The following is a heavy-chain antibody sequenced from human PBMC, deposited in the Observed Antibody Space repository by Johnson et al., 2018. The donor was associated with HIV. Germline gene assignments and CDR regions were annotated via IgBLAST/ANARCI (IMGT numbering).Heavy chain of an antibody. CDR1: GFTFSAYG. D-gene: IGHD3-16*01. Sequence: QVQLVESGGGVVQPGMSLRLSCSASGFTFSAYGMHWVRQAPGKGLEWVALIWHDGNDKYYADSVTGRFTISRDNSKATLYLQMDSLRAEDTAVYYCARVTPQRGDNDVFDIWGQGTMVTVSS. CDR2: IWHDGNDK. V-gene: IGHV3-33*01. J-gene: IGHJ3*02. CDR3: ARVTPQRGDNDVFDI.